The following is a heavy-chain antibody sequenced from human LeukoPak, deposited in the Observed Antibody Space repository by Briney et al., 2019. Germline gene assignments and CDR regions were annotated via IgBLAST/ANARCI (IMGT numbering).Heavy chain of an antibody. Sequence: SETLSLTCTVSVGSTSSYYWSWIRQPPGKGLEWIGYIYYSGSTNYNPSLKSRVTISVDTSKNQFSLKLSSVTAADTAVYYCARVLTRRSDYRDYWGQGTLVTVSS. J-gene: IGHJ4*02. CDR3: ARVLTRRSDYRDY. V-gene: IGHV4-59*01. CDR1: VGSTSSYY. D-gene: IGHD4-11*01. CDR2: IYYSGST.